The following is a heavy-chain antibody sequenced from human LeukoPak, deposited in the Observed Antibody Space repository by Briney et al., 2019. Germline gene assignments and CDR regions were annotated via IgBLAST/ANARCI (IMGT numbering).Heavy chain of an antibody. V-gene: IGHV3-21*01. J-gene: IGHJ4*02. CDR2: INSDSSLM. CDR3: IRDLFDDYSLDY. CDR1: GFTFSSYS. D-gene: IGHD3-16*01. Sequence: GGSLRLSCAASGFTFSSYSMNWVRQAPGKGLEWVSSINSDSSLMYYAESVKGRFTVSRDNARNSLYLQMNSLRAEDTAVYYCIRDLFDDYSLDYWGQGALVTVSS.